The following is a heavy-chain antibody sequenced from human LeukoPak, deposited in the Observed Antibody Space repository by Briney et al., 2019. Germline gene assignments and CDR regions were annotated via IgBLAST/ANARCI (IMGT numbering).Heavy chain of an antibody. V-gene: IGHV1-18*01. CDR1: GYTFTSYG. Sequence: GASVKVSCKASGYTFTSYGISWVRQAPGQGLEWMGWISAYNGNTNYAQKLQGRVTMTTDTSTSTAYMELRSLRSDDTAVYYCARGSLVVVPAAAKFDYWGQGTLVTVSS. CDR2: ISAYNGNT. J-gene: IGHJ4*02. CDR3: ARGSLVVVPAAAKFDY. D-gene: IGHD2-15*01.